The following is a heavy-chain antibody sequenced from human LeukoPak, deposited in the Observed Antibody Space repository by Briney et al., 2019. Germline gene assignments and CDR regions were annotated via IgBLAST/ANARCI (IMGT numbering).Heavy chain of an antibody. D-gene: IGHD3-16*01. CDR3: ARRGFRSYDY. CDR2: IRWNSVNI. Sequence: PGRSLRLSCAASGFTLDDYAMHWVRQAPGKGLEWVSGIRWNSVNIGYADSVKGRFTISRDNPKNSLYLQMNSLRAEDTAVYYCARRGFRSYDYWGQGTLVTVSS. CDR1: GFTLDDYA. V-gene: IGHV3-9*01. J-gene: IGHJ4*02.